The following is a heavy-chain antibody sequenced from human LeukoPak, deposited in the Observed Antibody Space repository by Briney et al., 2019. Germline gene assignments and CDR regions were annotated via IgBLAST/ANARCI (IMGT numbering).Heavy chain of an antibody. CDR1: GFTFSNYG. CDR3: ARDLEAAAGIGY. D-gene: IGHD6-13*01. V-gene: IGHV3-33*01. CDR2: IWYDGSNK. Sequence: GGSLRLSCAASGFTFSNYGMHWVRQAPGKGLEWVAVIWYDGSNKYYADSVKGRFTISRDNSKNTLYLQMDSLRAEDTAVYYCARDLEAAAGIGYWGQGILVPVSS. J-gene: IGHJ4*02.